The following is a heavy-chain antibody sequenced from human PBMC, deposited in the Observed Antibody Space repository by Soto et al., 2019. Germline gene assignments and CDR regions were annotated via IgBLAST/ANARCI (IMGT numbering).Heavy chain of an antibody. Sequence: QVQLVESGGGVVQPGRSLRLSCAASGFTFSSYAMHWVRQAPGKGLEWVAVISYDGSNKYYADSVKGRFTISRDNSKNTLYLQMNSLGAEDTAVYYCARDGYYYDSSGYYLPSDYWGQGTLVTVSS. D-gene: IGHD3-22*01. CDR1: GFTFSSYA. J-gene: IGHJ4*02. CDR3: ARDGYYYDSSGYYLPSDY. V-gene: IGHV3-30-3*01. CDR2: ISYDGSNK.